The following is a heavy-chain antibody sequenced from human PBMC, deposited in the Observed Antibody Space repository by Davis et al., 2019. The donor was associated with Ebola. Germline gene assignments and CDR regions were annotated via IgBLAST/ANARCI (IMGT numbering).Heavy chain of an antibody. CDR1: GYTFSSYD. D-gene: IGHD2-15*01. CDR3: TRGIARRRSGSWFDP. J-gene: IGHJ5*02. V-gene: IGHV1-8*01. CDR2: INPDSGNT. Sequence: ASVKVSCKASGYTFSSYDINSGRQATPQGLDRMRSINPDSGNTGYAQKFQGRVTMTRDTSITTAYMELSSLSSDDTAVYYCTRGIARRRSGSWFDPWGEGTPVTVSS.